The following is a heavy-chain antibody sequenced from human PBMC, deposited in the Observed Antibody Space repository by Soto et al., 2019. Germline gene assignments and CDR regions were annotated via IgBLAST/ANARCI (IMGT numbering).Heavy chain of an antibody. CDR3: VSQRTSVLTQAYFDY. D-gene: IGHD2-8*01. Sequence: SETLSLTXTVSGGSVSNSNYYWGWIRQSPGKGLEWIGSVHYRGRSYSKSSVKSRVTISVDTSKNQFSLNLNSVTASDTAVYYCVSQRTSVLTQAYFDYWGPGALVTVSS. J-gene: IGHJ4*02. V-gene: IGHV4-39*01. CDR2: VHYRGRS. CDR1: GGSVSNSNYY.